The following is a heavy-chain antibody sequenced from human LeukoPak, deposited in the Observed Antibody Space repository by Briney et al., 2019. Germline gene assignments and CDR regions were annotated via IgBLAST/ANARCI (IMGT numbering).Heavy chain of an antibody. CDR2: IYYSGST. CDR1: GGSVSSGSYY. V-gene: IGHV4-61*01. Sequence: PSETLSVTCTVSGGSVSSGSYYWSWIRQPPGKGLEWIGYIYYSGSTNYNPSLKSRLTISVDTSKNQFSLKLSSVTAADTAVYYCARDCVYYFDYWGQGTLVTVSS. CDR3: ARDCVYYFDY. J-gene: IGHJ4*02.